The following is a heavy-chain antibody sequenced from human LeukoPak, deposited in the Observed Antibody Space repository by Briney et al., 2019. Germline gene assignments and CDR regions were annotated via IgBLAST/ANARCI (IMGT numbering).Heavy chain of an antibody. CDR1: GGSLSRYY. J-gene: IGHJ4*02. V-gene: IGHV4-59*01. Sequence: SETLSLTCTVSGGSLSRYYWSWVRQPPGKGLEWMGDSYYSGSTNYNPSLTSRVTISVDTSKNQFSLKLSSVTAADTAVYYCARAVSTGGYYFDYWGQGTQVTVSS. CDR3: ARAVSTGGYYFDY. D-gene: IGHD1-14*01. CDR2: SYYSGST.